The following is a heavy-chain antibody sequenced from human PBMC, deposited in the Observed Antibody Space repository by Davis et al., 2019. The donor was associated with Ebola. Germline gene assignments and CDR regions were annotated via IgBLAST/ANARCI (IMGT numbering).Heavy chain of an antibody. D-gene: IGHD6-6*01. CDR1: GGSISSGGYY. Sequence: PSETLSLTCTVSGGSISSGGYYWSWIRQHPGKGLEWIGYIYYSGSTYYNPSLKSRVTISVDTSKNQFSLKLSSVTAADTAVYYCARGWSPRIAARRGPNWFDPWGQGTLVTVSS. V-gene: IGHV4-31*03. CDR3: ARGWSPRIAARRGPNWFDP. J-gene: IGHJ5*02. CDR2: IYYSGST.